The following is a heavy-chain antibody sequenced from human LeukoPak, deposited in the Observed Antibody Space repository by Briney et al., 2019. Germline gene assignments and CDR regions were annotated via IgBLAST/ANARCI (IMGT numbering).Heavy chain of an antibody. CDR3: ARYRVITNDYFDY. D-gene: IGHD2-21*01. CDR1: GFTFSDYY. V-gene: IGHV3-11*01. J-gene: IGHJ4*02. CDR2: ISNSGNSI. Sequence: AGGSLRLSCAVSGFTFSDYYMSWIRQAPGKGLEWISYISNSGNSIKEADSVKGLFTISGDNAQNSLYLHMKSLRAEDAAVYYCARYRVITNDYFDYWGQGTLVSVSS.